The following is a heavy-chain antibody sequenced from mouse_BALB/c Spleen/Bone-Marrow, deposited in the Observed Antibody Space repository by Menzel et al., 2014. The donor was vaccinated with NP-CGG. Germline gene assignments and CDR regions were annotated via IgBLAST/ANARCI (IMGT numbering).Heavy chain of an antibody. D-gene: IGHD2-10*02. CDR1: GFSLTGFG. CDR3: AREKYGNYYAMDY. CDR2: IWGDGTT. J-gene: IGHJ4*01. Sequence: VQLQESGPGLVAPSQSLSITCIVSGFSLTGFGINWIRQPPGKGLEWLGMIWGDGTTDYNSALKSRLSINKDNSKSQVFLKMNSLQAGDTARYYCAREKYGNYYAMDYWGQGTSVTVSS. V-gene: IGHV2-6-7*01.